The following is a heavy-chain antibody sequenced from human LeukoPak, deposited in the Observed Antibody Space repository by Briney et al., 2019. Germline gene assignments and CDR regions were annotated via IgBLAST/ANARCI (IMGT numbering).Heavy chain of an antibody. V-gene: IGHV3-23*01. CDR3: AKPPLRELSPDY. Sequence: GGSLRLSFAASGFTFSSYGMSSVRQAPGKGLGRVSAIRGRGGSTYYAASVKGRLHISRDNSKNALYLQMNSLRAEDTAVYYCAKPPLRELSPDYWGQGTLVTVSS. J-gene: IGHJ4*02. CDR2: IRGRGGST. CDR1: GFTFSSYG. D-gene: IGHD3-16*02.